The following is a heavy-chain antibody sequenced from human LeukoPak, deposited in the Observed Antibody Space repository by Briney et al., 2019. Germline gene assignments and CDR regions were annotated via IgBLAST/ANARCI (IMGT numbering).Heavy chain of an antibody. D-gene: IGHD1-26*01. CDR3: AKDVVGTTTFFDH. J-gene: IGHJ4*02. CDR2: ISGSGGST. Sequence: PGGSLRLSCTASGSTFSTYAMSWVRQAPGKGLEWVSAISGSGGSTYYADSVKGRFTISRDNSKNTLYLQMNSLRAEDTAIYYCAKDVVGTTTFFDHWGQGTLVTVSS. V-gene: IGHV3-23*01. CDR1: GSTFSTYA.